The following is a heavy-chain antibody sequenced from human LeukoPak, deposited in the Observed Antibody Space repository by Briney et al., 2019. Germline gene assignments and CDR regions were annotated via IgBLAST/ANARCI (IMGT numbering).Heavy chain of an antibody. CDR2: IIPIFGTA. Sequence: WASVKVSCKASGGTFSSYAISWVRQAPGQGLEWMGGIIPIFGTANYAQKFQGRVTITADESTSTAYMELRSLTSDDTAIYYCARNVRCYSVICPRDALAVAVPRSDSWGQGTLVTVSS. V-gene: IGHV1-69*13. D-gene: IGHD6-19*01. CDR3: ARNVRCYSVICPRDALAVAVPRSDS. J-gene: IGHJ4*02. CDR1: GGTFSSYA.